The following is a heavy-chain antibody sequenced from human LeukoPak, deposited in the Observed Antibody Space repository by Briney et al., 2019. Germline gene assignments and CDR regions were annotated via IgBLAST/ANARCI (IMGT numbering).Heavy chain of an antibody. CDR3: ARGLMF. J-gene: IGHJ4*02. V-gene: IGHV3-7*03. D-gene: IGHD3-10*02. CDR2: INQDGSAK. Sequence: GGSLRLSCAASGFIFSKYWMNWVRQAPGKGLEWVANINQDGSAKYYVDSVKGRFTISRDNAKNSLSLQVNSLRAEDTAVYYCARGLMFWGQGTLVTVSS. CDR1: GFIFSKYW.